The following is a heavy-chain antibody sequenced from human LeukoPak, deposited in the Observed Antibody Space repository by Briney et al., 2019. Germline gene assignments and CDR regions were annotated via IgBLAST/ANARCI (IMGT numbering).Heavy chain of an antibody. CDR1: GGSISSYY. Sequence: SETLSLTCTVSGGSISSYYWGWIRQPPGKGLEWIGSIYYSGSTYYNPSLKSRVTISADTSKNQFSLKLSSVTAADTAVYYCAGHGVVPAAGWFDPWGQGTLVTVSS. V-gene: IGHV4-39*01. CDR2: IYYSGST. D-gene: IGHD2-2*01. J-gene: IGHJ5*02. CDR3: AGHGVVPAAGWFDP.